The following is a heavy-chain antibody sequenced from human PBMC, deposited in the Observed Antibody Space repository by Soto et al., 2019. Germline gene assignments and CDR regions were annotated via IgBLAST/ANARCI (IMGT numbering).Heavy chain of an antibody. V-gene: IGHV3-53*01. CDR3: AGDPSTTGYYGLGV. CDR1: GFTVKSYQ. J-gene: IGHJ6*02. D-gene: IGHD3-10*01. Sequence: HPGGSLRLSCAASGFTVKSYQMDWVRQAPGKGLEWVSVIYSGGVTYYAGSVKGRFTITRDSSKNTVYLQMNSLRAEDTAMYYCAGDPSTTGYYGLGVWGQGTTVTVSS. CDR2: IYSGGVT.